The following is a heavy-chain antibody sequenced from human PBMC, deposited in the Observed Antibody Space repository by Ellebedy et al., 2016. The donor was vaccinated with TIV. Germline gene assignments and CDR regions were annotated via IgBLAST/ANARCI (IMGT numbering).Heavy chain of an antibody. J-gene: IGHJ4*02. CDR1: GFIFDDYG. D-gene: IGHD5-12*01. V-gene: IGHV3-20*04. Sequence: GESLKISCAASGFIFDDYGMSWVRQAPGKGLEWVSGINWNGGSTTYADSVKGRFTISRDNAKNSLSLQMNSLRAEVTAVYYCASLGYSDYDDFWGQGTLVTVSS. CDR2: INWNGGST. CDR3: ASLGYSDYDDF.